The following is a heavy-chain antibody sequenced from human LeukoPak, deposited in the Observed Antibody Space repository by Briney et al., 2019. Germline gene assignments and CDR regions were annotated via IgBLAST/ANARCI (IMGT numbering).Heavy chain of an antibody. CDR3: ARVGRGSGSYFYYMDV. CDR1: GFTFSSYS. Sequence: GGSLRLSCAASGFTFSSYSMNWVRQAPGKGLEWVSYISSSSSTIYYADSVKGRFTISRDNAKNSLYLLMDSLRAEDTAVYYCARVGRGSGSYFYYMDVWGKGTTVTVSS. D-gene: IGHD3-10*01. CDR2: ISSSSSTI. V-gene: IGHV3-48*04. J-gene: IGHJ6*03.